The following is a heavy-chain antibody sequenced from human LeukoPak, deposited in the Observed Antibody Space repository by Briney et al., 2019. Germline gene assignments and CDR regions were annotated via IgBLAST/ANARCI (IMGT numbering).Heavy chain of an antibody. V-gene: IGHV4-39*02. D-gene: IGHD4-23*01. CDR2: IYYSGST. CDR3: ARERANSGIDY. J-gene: IGHJ4*02. Sequence: PSETLSLTCTVSGGSIRSSTSYWGWIRQPPWKGLEWIGSIYYSGSTYYSPSLKSRVTMSVDTSKNQFSLKVRSVTAADTAVYYCARERANSGIDYWGQGALVTGSS. CDR1: GGSIRSSTSY.